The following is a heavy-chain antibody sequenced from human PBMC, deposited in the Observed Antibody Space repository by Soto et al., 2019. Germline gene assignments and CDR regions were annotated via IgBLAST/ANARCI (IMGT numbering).Heavy chain of an antibody. CDR3: VRVGSGYVWFNEF. Sequence: QAQLVQSGAEVKKPGSSVKVSCKASGGIFSSYAISWVRQAPGQGLEWMGGIIPIFGTANYAQKFQGRVTITADESTNTAYMDLSSLKSEDTAIYYCVRVGSGYVWFNEFWGQGTLVIVSS. CDR1: GGIFSSYA. CDR2: IIPIFGTA. V-gene: IGHV1-69*01. D-gene: IGHD3-22*01. J-gene: IGHJ4*02.